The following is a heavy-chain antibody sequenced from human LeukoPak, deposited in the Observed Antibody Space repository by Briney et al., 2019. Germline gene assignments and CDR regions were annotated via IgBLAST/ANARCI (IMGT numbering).Heavy chain of an antibody. Sequence: SETLSLTCTVSGGSVSSGSYYWSWIRQPPGKGLEWIVYIYYSGSTNYNPSLKSRVTISVDTSKNQFSLKLSSVTAADTAVYYCARGLGYRSSTSCYPYFDYWGQGTLVTVSS. V-gene: IGHV4-61*01. D-gene: IGHD2-2*01. CDR3: ARGLGYRSSTSCYPYFDY. CDR1: GGSVSSGSYY. CDR2: IYYSGST. J-gene: IGHJ4*02.